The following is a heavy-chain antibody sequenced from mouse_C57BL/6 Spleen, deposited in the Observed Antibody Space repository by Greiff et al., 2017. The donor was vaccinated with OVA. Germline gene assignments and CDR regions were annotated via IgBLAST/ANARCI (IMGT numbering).Heavy chain of an antibody. Sequence: VQLQQPGAELVKPGASVKLSCQASGYTFTSYWMHWVKQRPGRGLEWFGRIVPNSGGTKHNEKFKSKATLTVDKPSSTAYMQLSSMTSEDSAVYFFARGAITTVYYIDYWGQGTTLTVSS. CDR2: IVPNSGGT. D-gene: IGHD2-4*01. V-gene: IGHV1-72*01. CDR1: GYTFTSYW. J-gene: IGHJ2*01. CDR3: ARGAITTVYYIDY.